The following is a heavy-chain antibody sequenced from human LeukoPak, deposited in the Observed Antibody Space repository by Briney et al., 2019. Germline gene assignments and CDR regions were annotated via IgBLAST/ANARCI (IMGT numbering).Heavy chain of an antibody. CDR3: ARERTPKPYYGSETFYRYFDY. D-gene: IGHD3-10*01. V-gene: IGHV3-48*03. CDR1: GFTFSSYE. J-gene: IGHJ4*02. Sequence: PGGSLRLSCAASGFTFSSYEMNWVRQAPGKGLEWVSYIDSSGSTIHYADSVKGRFTISRDNAKNSLYLQMNSLRAEDTAVYYCARERTPKPYYGSETFYRYFDYWGREPWSPSPQ. CDR2: IDSSGSTI.